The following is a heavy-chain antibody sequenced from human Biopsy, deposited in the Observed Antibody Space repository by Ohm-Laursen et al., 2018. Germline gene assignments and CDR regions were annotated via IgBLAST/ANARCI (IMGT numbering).Heavy chain of an antibody. V-gene: IGHV1-18*01. J-gene: IGHJ4*02. CDR2: ISGYNGNT. CDR3: ARIAAAGWDDY. CDR1: GYKFTSYG. Sequence: SVKVSCKVSGYKFTSYGMSWVRQAPGQGFEWMGRISGYNGNTNYAQKSQGRITITIDAATSTGYMDLRSLKSDDTAVYYCARIAAAGWDDYWGQGTLVTVSS. D-gene: IGHD6-25*01.